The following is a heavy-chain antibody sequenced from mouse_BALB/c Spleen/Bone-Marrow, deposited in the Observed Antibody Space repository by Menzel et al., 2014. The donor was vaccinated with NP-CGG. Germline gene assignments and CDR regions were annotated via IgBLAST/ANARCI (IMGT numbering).Heavy chain of an antibody. CDR3: ARHHRYPYYFDY. J-gene: IGHJ2*01. Sequence: QVQLQQPGSVLVRPGASVQLSCKASGYTFTNSWMHWAKQRPGQGLEWIGEIHPNSGNINYNEKFKGKATLTADTSSSTAYVDLNSLTSEDSAVFYCARHHRYPYYFDYWGLGTTLTVSS. CDR2: IHPNSGNI. V-gene: IGHV1S130*01. D-gene: IGHD2-14*01. CDR1: GYTFTNSW.